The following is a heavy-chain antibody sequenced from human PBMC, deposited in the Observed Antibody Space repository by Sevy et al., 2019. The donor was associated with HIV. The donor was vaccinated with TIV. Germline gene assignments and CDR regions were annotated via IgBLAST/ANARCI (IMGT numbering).Heavy chain of an antibody. CDR3: AKDINRGCDGVNCYSYYYYFYGLDV. CDR2: VSWNSRNI. J-gene: IGHJ6*02. D-gene: IGHD2-21*01. Sequence: GGSLRLSCAASGFPFNDHAMHWVRQVPGKGLEWVSGVSWNSRNIGYADSVKGRFIISRDNARHFLYLEMNSLRPEDTAVYYCAKDINRGCDGVNCYSYYYYFYGLDVWGQGTTVTVSS. CDR1: GFPFNDHA. V-gene: IGHV3-9*01.